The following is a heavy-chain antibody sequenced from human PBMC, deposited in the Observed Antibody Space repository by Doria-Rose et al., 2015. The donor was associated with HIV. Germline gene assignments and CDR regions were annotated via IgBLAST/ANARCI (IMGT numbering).Heavy chain of an antibody. V-gene: IGHV2-26*01. CDR3: ARIKSSRWSHKYYFDF. Sequence: ESGPVLVKPTETLTLTCTVSGVSLSSPGMGVSWIRQPPGKALQWLANIFSDDERSYTTSLKRRLTISSGIDKRQLVLTMTDMDPVGSATYYCARIKSSRWSHKYYFDFWGQGTLVIVSA. D-gene: IGHD6-13*01. J-gene: IGHJ4*02. CDR1: GVSLSSPGMG. CDR2: IFSDDER.